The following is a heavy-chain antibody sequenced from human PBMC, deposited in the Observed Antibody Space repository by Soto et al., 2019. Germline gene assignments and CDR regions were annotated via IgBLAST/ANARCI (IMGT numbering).Heavy chain of an antibody. CDR2: FDAEDGAA. J-gene: IGHJ4*02. CDR3: ATDLFPDYADAWVTFRPADY. Sequence: QVALVQSGAEVKKPGASVKVSCKVSGYTLTELSMRWVRQAPGKGLEWMGVFDAEDGAASYAQNFQGRVTMTVDTSTDTAYMEVTSLRSEDTAVYYCATDLFPDYADAWVTFRPADYWGQGTQVTVSS. V-gene: IGHV1-24*01. D-gene: IGHD3-16*02. CDR1: GYTLTELS.